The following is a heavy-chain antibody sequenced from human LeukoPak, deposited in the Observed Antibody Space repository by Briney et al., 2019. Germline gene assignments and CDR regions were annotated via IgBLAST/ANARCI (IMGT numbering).Heavy chain of an antibody. CDR1: VFTFSSYG. Sequence: GGSLRLSCAASVFTFSSYGMSWVRQAPGKVLEWVSASSGSGGSTYYADSVKGRFTISRDNSKNTLYLQMTSLRAEDTAVYYCAKPAVAGTGGYFDYWGQGTLVTVSS. V-gene: IGHV3-23*01. CDR3: AKPAVAGTGGYFDY. D-gene: IGHD6-19*01. J-gene: IGHJ4*02. CDR2: SSGSGGST.